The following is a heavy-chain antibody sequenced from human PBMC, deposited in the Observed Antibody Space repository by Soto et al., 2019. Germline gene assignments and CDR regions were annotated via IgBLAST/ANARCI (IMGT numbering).Heavy chain of an antibody. J-gene: IGHJ6*03. CDR2: IYHSGST. CDR3: ARDGSGYQYYYYYMDV. CDR1: SGSISSSNW. V-gene: IGHV4-4*02. D-gene: IGHD3-3*01. Sequence: PLETLSLTCTVSSGSISSSNWWSWVRQPPGKELKWIGEIYHSGSTNYHPYHKSQITISVDKSKNQFSLKLSSVTAADTAVYYCARDGSGYQYYYYYMDVWGKGTTVTVSS.